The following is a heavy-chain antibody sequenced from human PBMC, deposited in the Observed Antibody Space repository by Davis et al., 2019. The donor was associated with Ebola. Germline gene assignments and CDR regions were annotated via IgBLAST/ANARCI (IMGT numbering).Heavy chain of an antibody. D-gene: IGHD6-13*01. CDR3: ARDAGGYSSSWRRYYYYGMDV. CDR1: GYTFTLYD. J-gene: IGHJ6*02. Sequence: AASVQVSCKVSGYTFTLYDISWVRQAPGQGPEWMGLISPYTGKTDYAEELQDRITVTADSTASTVYMELRSLRSDDTAVYYCARDAGGYSSSWRRYYYYGMDVWGQGTTVTVSS. CDR2: ISPYTGKT. V-gene: IGHV1-18*01.